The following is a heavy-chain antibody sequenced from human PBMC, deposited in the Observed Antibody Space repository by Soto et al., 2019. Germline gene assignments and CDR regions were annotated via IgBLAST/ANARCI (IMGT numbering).Heavy chain of an antibody. J-gene: IGHJ6*02. CDR1: GYTFTNFW. Sequence: GESLKISCQGSGYTFTNFWIAWVRQMPGKGLEWMGLIYAGDSDTKYSPSFQGQVTISADKSISTAYLQWSSLKASDTAMYYCARPREAGKNYYGVDVWGQGTTVTVSS. D-gene: IGHD6-19*01. CDR3: ARPREAGKNYYGVDV. CDR2: IYAGDSDT. V-gene: IGHV5-51*01.